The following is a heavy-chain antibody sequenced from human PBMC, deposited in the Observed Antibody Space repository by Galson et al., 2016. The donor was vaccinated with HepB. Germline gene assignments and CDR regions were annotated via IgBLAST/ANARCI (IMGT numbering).Heavy chain of an antibody. D-gene: IGHD6-19*01. Sequence: SLRLSCAASGFTFKTYAMHWVRQAPGKGLDWVAVVWHDGGKKYFADSTKGRFTVSRDNSKSTLYLQMNSLSVEDTAVYYCARGDPWYSSGWGPDYWGQGTLVAVSS. J-gene: IGHJ4*02. CDR2: VWHDGGKK. V-gene: IGHV3-33*01. CDR1: GFTFKTYA. CDR3: ARGDPWYSSGWGPDY.